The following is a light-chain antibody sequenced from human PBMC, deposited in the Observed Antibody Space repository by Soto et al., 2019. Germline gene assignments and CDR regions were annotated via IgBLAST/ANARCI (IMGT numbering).Light chain of an antibody. CDR1: QTISSW. V-gene: IGKV1-5*03. Sequence: DIQMTQSPSTLSGSVGDRVTITCRASQTISSWLAWYQQKPGKAPKLLIYKASTLKSGVPSRFSGSGSGTDFTLTISSLEPEDFAIYYCQQHSNFFGPGTKVDIK. J-gene: IGKJ3*01. CDR2: KAS. CDR3: QQHSNF.